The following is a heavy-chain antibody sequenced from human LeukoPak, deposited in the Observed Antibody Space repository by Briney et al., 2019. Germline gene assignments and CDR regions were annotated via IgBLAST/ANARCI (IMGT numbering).Heavy chain of an antibody. CDR3: ARVKGFYYYDSSGPNY. CDR2: ISAYNGNT. J-gene: IGHJ4*02. V-gene: IGHV1-18*01. D-gene: IGHD3-22*01. CDR1: GYTFTSYG. Sequence: GASVKVSCKASGYTFTSYGISWVRQAPGQGLEWMGWISAYNGNTNYAQKLQGRVTMTTDTSTSTAYMELRSLRSDDTAVYYCARVKGFYYYDSSGPNYWGQGTLVTVSS.